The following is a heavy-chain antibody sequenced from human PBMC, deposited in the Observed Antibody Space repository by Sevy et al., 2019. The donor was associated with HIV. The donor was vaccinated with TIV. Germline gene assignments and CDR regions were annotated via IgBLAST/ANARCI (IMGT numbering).Heavy chain of an antibody. CDR1: GFTFSPYI. J-gene: IGHJ4*02. CDR3: ARDSGYYDSRKAFDY. D-gene: IGHD3-22*01. Sequence: GGSLRLSCAASGFTFSPYIINWVRQAPGKGLEWVSSISSSSAYIYYADSVRGRFAISRDNAKSSLYLQMNSLRAEDTAVYFCARDSGYYDSRKAFDYWGQGTLVTVSS. CDR2: ISSSSAYI. V-gene: IGHV3-21*01.